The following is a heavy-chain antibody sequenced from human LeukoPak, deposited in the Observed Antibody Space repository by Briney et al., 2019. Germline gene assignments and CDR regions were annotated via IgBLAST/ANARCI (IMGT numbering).Heavy chain of an antibody. D-gene: IGHD3-10*01. CDR3: ARKVRDAFDI. CDR2: ISSSSSYI. J-gene: IGHJ3*02. CDR1: GFTFRSYI. Sequence: GGSLRLSCAASGFTFRSYIMNWVRQAPGKGLEWVSSISSSSSYIYYADSVKGRFTISRDNAKNSLYLQMNSLRAEDTAVYYCARKVRDAFDIWGQGTMVTVSS. V-gene: IGHV3-21*01.